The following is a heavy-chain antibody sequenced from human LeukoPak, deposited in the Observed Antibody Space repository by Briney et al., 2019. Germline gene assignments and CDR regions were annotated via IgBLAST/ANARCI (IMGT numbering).Heavy chain of an antibody. CDR1: GFTFSHYW. D-gene: IGHD2-15*01. CDR3: AREDMWAFDM. J-gene: IGHJ3*02. Sequence: GGSLRLSCAASGFTFSHYWMSWVRQAPGKGLEWVANIKPDGSDKYYVDSVKGRFTISRDNAKNTLYLQMDSLRAEDTAVYYCAREDMWAFDMRVVGTMVTVSS. CDR2: IKPDGSDK. V-gene: IGHV3-7*01.